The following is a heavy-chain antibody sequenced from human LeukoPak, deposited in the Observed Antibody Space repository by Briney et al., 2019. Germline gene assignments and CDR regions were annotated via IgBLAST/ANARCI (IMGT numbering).Heavy chain of an antibody. Sequence: GESLKISCKGSGYSFSSYWIGWVRQTPGKGPEWMGVIYPGDSDTRYSPSFQGQVTISADKSISTAYLQWSSLKASDSAMYYCARRCSGGNCCSFDYWGQGSLVTVSS. CDR1: GYSFSSYW. D-gene: IGHD2-15*01. V-gene: IGHV5-51*01. J-gene: IGHJ4*02. CDR2: IYPGDSDT. CDR3: ARRCSGGNCCSFDY.